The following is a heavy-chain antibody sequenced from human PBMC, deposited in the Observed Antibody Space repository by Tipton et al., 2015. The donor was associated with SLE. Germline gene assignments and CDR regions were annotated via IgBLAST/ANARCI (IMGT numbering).Heavy chain of an antibody. CDR3: AREMSARAFDI. D-gene: IGHD5-18*01. Sequence: TLSLTCTVSGGSISSYYWSWIRQPPGKGLEWIGYIYYSGSTNYNPSLKSRVTISVDTSKNQFSLKVSSVIAADTAVYYCAREMSARAFDIWGQGTMVTVSS. J-gene: IGHJ3*02. CDR2: IYYSGST. V-gene: IGHV4-59*01. CDR1: GGSISSYY.